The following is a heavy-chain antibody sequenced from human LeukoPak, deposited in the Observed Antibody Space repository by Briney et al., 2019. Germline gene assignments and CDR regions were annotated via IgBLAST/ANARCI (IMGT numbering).Heavy chain of an antibody. D-gene: IGHD2-2*01. CDR1: GGSISSYY. CDR2: IYYSGST. V-gene: IGHV4-59*08. Sequence: SETLSLTCTVSGGSISSYYWSWIRQPPGKGLEWIGYIYYSGSTNYNPSLKSRATISVDTSKNQFSLRLTSVTAADTAVYYCARITSDCSRINCPHLSPYFYYYYMDVWGKGTTVTVSS. J-gene: IGHJ6*03. CDR3: ARITSDCSRINCPHLSPYFYYYYMDV.